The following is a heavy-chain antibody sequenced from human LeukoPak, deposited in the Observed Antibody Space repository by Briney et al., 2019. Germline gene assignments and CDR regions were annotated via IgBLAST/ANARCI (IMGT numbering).Heavy chain of an antibody. CDR2: ITSKAYGGTR. Sequence: GGSLRLSCTASGFTFGDYAMSWVRQAPGKGLEWVGFITSKAYGGTREYAASVKGRFTISRDDSISIAYLQMNSLKTEDTAVYYGTRAGGFCGGDCYDNWGQGTLVTVSS. CDR1: GFTFGDYA. CDR3: TRAGGFCGGDCYDN. J-gene: IGHJ4*02. D-gene: IGHD2-21*01. V-gene: IGHV3-49*04.